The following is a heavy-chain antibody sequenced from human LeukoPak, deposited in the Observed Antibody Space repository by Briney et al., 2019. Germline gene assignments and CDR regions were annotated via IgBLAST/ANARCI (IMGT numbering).Heavy chain of an antibody. Sequence: ASVKVSCKASGYTFTGYYMHWVRQAPGQGLEWMGWINPNSGGTNYAKKFQGRVTMTRDTSISTAYMELSRRRSDDTAVYYCAIGTKAGQGAFDIWGQGTMVTVSS. CDR1: GYTFTGYY. V-gene: IGHV1-2*02. CDR3: AIGTKAGQGAFDI. CDR2: INPNSGGT. D-gene: IGHD1-14*01. J-gene: IGHJ3*02.